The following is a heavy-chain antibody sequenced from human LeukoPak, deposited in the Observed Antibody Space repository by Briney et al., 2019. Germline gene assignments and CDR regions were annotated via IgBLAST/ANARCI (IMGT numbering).Heavy chain of an antibody. Sequence: PGGSLRLSCAASGFTFSSYWMHWVRQAPGKGLVWVSRINSDGSSTSYADSVKGRFTISRDNAKNTLYLQMNSLRAEDTAVYYCARAGYGLSPHFDYWGQGTLVTVSS. J-gene: IGHJ4*02. CDR2: INSDGSST. D-gene: IGHD3-10*01. CDR1: GFTFSSYW. V-gene: IGHV3-74*01. CDR3: ARAGYGLSPHFDY.